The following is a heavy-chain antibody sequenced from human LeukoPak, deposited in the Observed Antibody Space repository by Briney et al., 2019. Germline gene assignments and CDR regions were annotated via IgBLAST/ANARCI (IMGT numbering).Heavy chain of an antibody. CDR1: GFTFNNYA. D-gene: IGHD3-22*01. CDR3: AKDGVVADLYYFDY. CDR2: ISGSGGNT. V-gene: IGHV3-23*01. J-gene: IGHJ4*02. Sequence: GGSLRLSCAASGFTFNNYAMNWVRQAPGKGLEWASVISGSGGNTYYADSVKGRFTTSRDNSKNTLYLQMNSLRAEDTAVYYCAKDGVVADLYYFDYWGQGTLVTVSS.